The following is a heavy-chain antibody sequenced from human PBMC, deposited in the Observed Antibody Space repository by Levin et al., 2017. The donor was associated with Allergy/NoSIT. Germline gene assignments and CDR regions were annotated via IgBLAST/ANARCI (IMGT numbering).Heavy chain of an antibody. V-gene: IGHV2-70*11. D-gene: IGHD6-25*01. CDR2: VDWDDAE. CDR1: VFPPLPPALF. J-gene: IGHJ4*02. Sequence: SGPTLFKPTHTLPLTFTFPVFPPLPPALFFLFLRPPPGPALAWLARVDWDDAEYYTTSLKTRLTISKDTSKNQVVLTMTNMEPVDTGTYYCARTVTAAPVRGATDSWGQGTLVTVSS. CDR3: ARTVTAAPVRGATDS.